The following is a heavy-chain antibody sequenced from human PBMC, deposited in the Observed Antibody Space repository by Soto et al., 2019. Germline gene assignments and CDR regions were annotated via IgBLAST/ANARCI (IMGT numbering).Heavy chain of an antibody. CDR1: GFTFDVHW. D-gene: IGHD2-15*01. CDR2: IKHDGSEE. Sequence: GGSLRLSCEASGFTFDVHWMTWVRQAPGKGLEWVASIKHDGSEEYYVDSVKGRFTIYRDNARNSLYLQLSRLRAEDAAIYYCARDSRGANLDYWGQGALVTVSS. J-gene: IGHJ4*02. V-gene: IGHV3-7*01. CDR3: ARDSRGANLDY.